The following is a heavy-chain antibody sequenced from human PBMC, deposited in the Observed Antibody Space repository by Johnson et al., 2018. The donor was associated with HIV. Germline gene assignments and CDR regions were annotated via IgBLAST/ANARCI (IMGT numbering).Heavy chain of an antibody. V-gene: IGHV3-30*04. CDR1: GFTFSSYA. D-gene: IGHD3-22*01. CDR3: AKGDYYESRAAFDI. Sequence: QVQLVESGGGVVQPGRSLRLSCAASGFTFSSYAMHWVRQAPGKGLEWVAVISYDGSNKYYADSVKGRFTISRENAKNSLYLQMNSLRAEDTAVYYCAKGDYYESRAAFDIWGQGTMVTVSS. J-gene: IGHJ3*02. CDR2: ISYDGSNK.